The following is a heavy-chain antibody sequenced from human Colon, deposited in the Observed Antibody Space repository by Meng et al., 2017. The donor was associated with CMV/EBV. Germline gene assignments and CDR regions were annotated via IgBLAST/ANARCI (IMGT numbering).Heavy chain of an antibody. CDR2: IHYSGSP. D-gene: IGHD1-1*01. CDR3: AKTGRSDTSLAS. Sequence: SETLSLTCTVSGDSISSNFWTWIRQPPGRGLEWIGHIHYSGSPYYNPSLNSRVTISLDTSRNQFSLMLTSVTAADTALYYCAKTGRSDTSLASWGQGTVVTVSS. V-gene: IGHV4-59*01. J-gene: IGHJ4*02. CDR1: GDSISSNF.